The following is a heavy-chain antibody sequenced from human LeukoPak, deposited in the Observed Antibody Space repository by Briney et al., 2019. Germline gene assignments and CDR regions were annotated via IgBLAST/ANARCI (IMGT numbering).Heavy chain of an antibody. CDR3: AGDKETTGNGRPNWFDP. J-gene: IGHJ5*02. Sequence: SETLSLTCAVSGYSLSSGYYWGWIRPPPGKGLQWIGSIFQRGYSYYNPSLKSRVTISVDTSRNQFSLKLSSVTAADTAVYYCAGDKETTGNGRPNWFDPWGQGTLVTVSS. D-gene: IGHD1-1*01. CDR2: IFQRGYS. V-gene: IGHV4-38-2*01. CDR1: GYSLSSGYY.